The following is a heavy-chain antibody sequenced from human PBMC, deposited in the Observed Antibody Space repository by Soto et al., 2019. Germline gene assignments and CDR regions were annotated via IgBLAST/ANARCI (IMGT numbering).Heavy chain of an antibody. Sequence: PGGSLRLSCAASGFTFGTTDMSWVRQAAGEGLEWVSTIDGSGGITYYADSVKGRFTISRDNSRNSVYLQMNSLRGDDTALYYCVKNSGWFNTWGQGALVTV. CDR1: GFTFGTTD. D-gene: IGHD3-10*01. CDR3: VKNSGWFNT. J-gene: IGHJ5*02. CDR2: IDGSGGIT. V-gene: IGHV3-23*01.